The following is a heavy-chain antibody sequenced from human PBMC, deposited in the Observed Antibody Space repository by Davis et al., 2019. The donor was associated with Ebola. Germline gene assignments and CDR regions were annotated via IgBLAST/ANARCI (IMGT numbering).Heavy chain of an antibody. CDR1: GGTFSSYA. J-gene: IGHJ4*02. CDR2: IIPIFGTA. CDR3: ARLSTYYYDSSGYRILTEDYYFDY. D-gene: IGHD3-22*01. V-gene: IGHV1-69*06. Sequence: AASVKVSCKASGGTFSSYAISWVRQAPGQGLEWMGGIIPIFGTANYAQKFQGRVTITADKSTSTAYMELSSLRSEDTAVYYCARLSTYYYDSSGYRILTEDYYFDYWGQGTLVTVSS.